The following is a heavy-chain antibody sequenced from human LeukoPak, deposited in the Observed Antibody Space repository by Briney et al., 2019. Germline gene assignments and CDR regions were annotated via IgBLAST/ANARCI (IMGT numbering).Heavy chain of an antibody. CDR2: IYTSGTT. V-gene: IGHV4-61*02. D-gene: IGHD6-19*01. J-gene: IGHJ5*02. Sequence: SETLSLTCTVSGGSVRRGNYYWTWIRQPAGSGLEWIGRIYTSGTTDYNPSLRTRVTISVDASRNQFSLNLSSVTAADTAVYYCARGADWFDPWGQGTLVTVSS. CDR3: ARGADWFDP. CDR1: GGSVRRGNYY.